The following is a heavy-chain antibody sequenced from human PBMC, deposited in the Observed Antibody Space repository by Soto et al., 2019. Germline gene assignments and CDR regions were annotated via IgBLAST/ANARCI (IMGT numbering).Heavy chain of an antibody. Sequence: QLQLQESGSGLVKPSQTLSLTCAVSGGSISSGGYSWSWIRQPPGKGLEWIGYIYHSGSTYYNPSLKSRVTISVDRSKNQFSLKLSSVTAADTAVYYCASALNYCDFWSGYYQNWGQGTLVTVSS. CDR3: ASALNYCDFWSGYYQN. CDR1: GGSISSGGYS. V-gene: IGHV4-30-2*01. D-gene: IGHD3-3*01. CDR2: IYHSGST. J-gene: IGHJ4*02.